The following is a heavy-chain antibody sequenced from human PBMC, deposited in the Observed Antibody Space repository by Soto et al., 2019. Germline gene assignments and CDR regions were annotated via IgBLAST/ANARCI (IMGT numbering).Heavy chain of an antibody. CDR2: VSPNGQGI. Sequence: PGGSLRLSCAASGFTLGRYVMSWVRQAPGKGLEWVSAVSPNGQGIYYADSVRGRFTISRDFSKNTVFLHMDSLRAEDTAVYYCAKDRHYPRDYFHYWGQGPMVTVYS. D-gene: IGHD3-10*01. J-gene: IGHJ4*02. CDR3: AKDRHYPRDYFHY. CDR1: GFTLGRYV. V-gene: IGHV3-23*01.